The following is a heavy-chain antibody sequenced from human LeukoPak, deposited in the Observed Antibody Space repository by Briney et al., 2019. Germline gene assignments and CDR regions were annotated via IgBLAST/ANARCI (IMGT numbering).Heavy chain of an antibody. Sequence: SETLSLTCTVSGGSISSNRYYWGWIRQPPGKGLEWIGNIHYSGSTYYNPSLKSRVTISVDTSKNQFSLKLSSVTAADTAVYYCARLIIAAAGTGFDYWGQGTLVTVSS. CDR3: ARLIIAAAGTGFDY. CDR2: IHYSGST. V-gene: IGHV4-39*01. CDR1: GGSISSNRYY. D-gene: IGHD6-13*01. J-gene: IGHJ4*02.